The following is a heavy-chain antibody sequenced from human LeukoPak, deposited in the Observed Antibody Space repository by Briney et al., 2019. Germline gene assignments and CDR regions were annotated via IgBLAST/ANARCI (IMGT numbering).Heavy chain of an antibody. CDR3: ARALVRDSSSWYGTGGFDY. CDR2: IIPIFGTA. CDR1: GGTFRSYA. J-gene: IGHJ4*02. D-gene: IGHD6-13*01. V-gene: IGHV1-69*01. Sequence: SVKVSCKASGGTFRSYAISSVRQAPGQGLEWMGEIIPIFGTANYTHKFEGRVTITADESTSTAYMEMSSLGSEDSAVYYCARALVRDSSSWYGTGGFDYWGQGTLVTVSS.